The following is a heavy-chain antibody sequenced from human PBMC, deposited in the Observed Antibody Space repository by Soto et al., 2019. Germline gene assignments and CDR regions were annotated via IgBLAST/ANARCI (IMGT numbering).Heavy chain of an antibody. V-gene: IGHV1-18*01. J-gene: IGHJ6*01. CDR2: ISAYNGNT. CDR1: GYAFTSYG. CDR3: ARGEITIFGVVIPPGFMDV. Sequence: GASVKVSCKASGYAFTSYGISWVRQAPGQGLEWMGRISAYNGNTNYAQKLQGRVTMTTDTSTSTAYMELRSLRSDDTAVYYCARGEITIFGVVIPPGFMDVWGQGTTVTVSS. D-gene: IGHD3-3*01.